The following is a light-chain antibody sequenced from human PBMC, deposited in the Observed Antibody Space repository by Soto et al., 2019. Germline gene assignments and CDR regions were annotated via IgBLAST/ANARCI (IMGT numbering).Light chain of an antibody. CDR2: GAS. CDR3: QQYGSSPPYT. Sequence: EIVLTQSPGTLSLSPGERAPLSCRASQGVSSSYLAWYQQNPAQAPRSLIYGASTRATGIPDRFSGSGSGTDFTLTISRLEPEDFAVYYCQQYGSSPPYTFGQGTRLEIK. CDR1: QGVSSSY. J-gene: IGKJ5*01. V-gene: IGKV3-20*01.